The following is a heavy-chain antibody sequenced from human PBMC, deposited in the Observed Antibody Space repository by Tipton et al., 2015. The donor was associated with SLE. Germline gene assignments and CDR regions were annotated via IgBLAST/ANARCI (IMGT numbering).Heavy chain of an antibody. Sequence: GSLRLSCAASGFTFSTNAISWVRQGPGKRLEWISGISGNSEITNYADSVKGRFIISRDNSKNTVYLQMTSLRADDTAVYYCAKSCCSGTACHRFFDYWGRGTLVTVSS. V-gene: IGHV3-23*01. CDR1: GFTFSTNA. CDR3: AKSCCSGTACHRFFDY. J-gene: IGHJ4*02. CDR2: ISGNSEIT. D-gene: IGHD2-2*01.